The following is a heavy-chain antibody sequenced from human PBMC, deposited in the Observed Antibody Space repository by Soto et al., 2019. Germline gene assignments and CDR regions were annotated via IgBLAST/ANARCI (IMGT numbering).Heavy chain of an antibody. Sequence: EEQLVESGGGLVHPGGSLRLSCAASGFSFSTSQMDWVRQVPGKGLEWVSYMSTTNAIYYADSVRGRFTISRDNAKNLLDLQMNSLREEDTAVYYCVRDSAWAFDFWGQGTLVTVSS. V-gene: IGHV3-48*03. CDR1: GFSFSTSQ. D-gene: IGHD1-26*01. CDR3: VRDSAWAFDF. J-gene: IGHJ4*02. CDR2: MSTTNAI.